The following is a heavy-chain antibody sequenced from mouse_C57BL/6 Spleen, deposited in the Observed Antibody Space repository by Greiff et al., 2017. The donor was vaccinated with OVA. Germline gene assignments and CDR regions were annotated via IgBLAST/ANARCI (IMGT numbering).Heavy chain of an antibody. CDR2: ISSGSSTI. Sequence: EVQVVESGGGLVKPGGSLKLSCAASGFTFSDYGMHWVRQAPEKGLEWVAYISSGSSTIYYAATVQGRFTISRDNAKNTLFLQMTSLRSEDTAMYYCARRGSNDEGNYYAMDYWGQGTSVTVSS. V-gene: IGHV5-17*01. CDR3: ARRGSNDEGNYYAMDY. CDR1: GFTFSDYG. J-gene: IGHJ4*01. D-gene: IGHD2-12*01.